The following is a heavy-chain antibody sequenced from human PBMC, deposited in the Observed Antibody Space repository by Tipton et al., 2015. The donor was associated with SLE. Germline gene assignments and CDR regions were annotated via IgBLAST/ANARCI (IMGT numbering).Heavy chain of an antibody. Sequence: TLSLTCAVSGGSVSSSYWSWIRQPPGKGLEWIGYIYYSGITYYSPSLKSRVTISLDTSRHQFFLKLSSATAADAAVYYCARGSGYTSVGGAVESWGQGKGVSVSS. CDR2: IYYSGIT. J-gene: IGHJ3*02. V-gene: IGHV4-59*02. CDR1: GGSVSSSY. CDR3: ARGSGYTSVGGAVES. D-gene: IGHD5-18*01.